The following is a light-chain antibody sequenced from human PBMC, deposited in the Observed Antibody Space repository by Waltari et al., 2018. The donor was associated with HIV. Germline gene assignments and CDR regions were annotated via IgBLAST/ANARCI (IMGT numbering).Light chain of an antibody. CDR1: SSDVGGYNY. CDR3: CSNAARATYV. V-gene: IGLV2-11*01. CDR2: HFT. Sequence: QSALAQPRSVSGSPGQSVTISCTGTSSDVGGYNYVSWFQHHPGKAPKLIIYHFTKRPPGVPDRFSASKSGNTASLTISGLQAEDEAEYYCCSNAARATYVFGTGTQVTVL. J-gene: IGLJ1*01.